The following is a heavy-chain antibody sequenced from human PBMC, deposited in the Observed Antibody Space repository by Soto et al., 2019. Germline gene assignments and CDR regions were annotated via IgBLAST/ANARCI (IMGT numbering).Heavy chain of an antibody. Sequence: QVQLQESGPALVKPSGTLSLTCGVFGGSISNSNWWTWVRQPPGKGLEWIGEIYHSGSTNYNSSLMSRVTISLDKVNNQFSLKLTSVTAADTAVYYCAHRPIVGAAIWGQGTLVTVSS. D-gene: IGHD1-26*01. V-gene: IGHV4-4*02. CDR2: IYHSGST. CDR1: GGSISNSNW. CDR3: AHRPIVGAAI. J-gene: IGHJ4*02.